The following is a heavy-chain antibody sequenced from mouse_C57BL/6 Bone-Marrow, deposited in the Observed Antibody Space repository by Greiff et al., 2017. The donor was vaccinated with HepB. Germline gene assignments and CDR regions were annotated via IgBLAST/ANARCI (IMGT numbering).Heavy chain of an antibody. CDR3: ARRGSSRYWYFDV. CDR2: FHPYNDDT. J-gene: IGHJ1*03. Sequence: QVQLQQSGAELVKPGASVKMSCKASGYTFTTYPIEWMKQNHGKSLEWIGNFHPYNDDTKYNEKFKGKTTLTVEKSSSTVYLELSRLTSDDSAVYDCARRGSSRYWYFDVWGTGTTVTVSS. CDR1: GYTFTTYP. V-gene: IGHV1-47*01.